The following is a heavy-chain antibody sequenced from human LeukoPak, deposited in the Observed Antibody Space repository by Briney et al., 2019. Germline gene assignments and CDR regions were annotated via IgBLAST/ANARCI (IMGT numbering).Heavy chain of an antibody. CDR2: IKQDGSEK. CDR1: GFTFSSYW. D-gene: IGHD2-2*01. Sequence: GGSLRLSCAASGFTFSSYWMSWVRQAPGKGLEWVANIKQDGSEKYYVDSVKGRFTISRDNAKNSLYLQMNSLRAEDTAVYYCARESGGIVVVPATKYYYYYYMGVWGKGTTVTVSS. CDR3: ARESGGIVVVPATKYYYYYYMGV. V-gene: IGHV3-7*01. J-gene: IGHJ6*03.